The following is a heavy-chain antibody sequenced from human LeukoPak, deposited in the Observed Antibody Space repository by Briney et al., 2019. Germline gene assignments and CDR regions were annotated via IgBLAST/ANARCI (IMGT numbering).Heavy chain of an antibody. CDR3: ARGGSDYFNYDHPS. D-gene: IGHD4-11*01. J-gene: IGHJ5*02. Sequence: SGGSLRLSCAASAFAFGEYALRWVRHAPGKRPNWIRFIRSKLYGGAPEYAASVKGRSIFTREDSKSIANFKMDSLKTANTAVYYCARGGSDYFNYDHPSWGQGTLVIISS. CDR1: AFAFGEYA. V-gene: IGHV3-49*04. CDR2: IRSKLYGGAP.